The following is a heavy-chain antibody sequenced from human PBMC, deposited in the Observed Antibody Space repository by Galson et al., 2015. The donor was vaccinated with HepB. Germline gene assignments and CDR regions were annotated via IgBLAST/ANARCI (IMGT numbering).Heavy chain of an antibody. V-gene: IGHV3-72*01. J-gene: IGHJ4*02. CDR2: VRHKARRYTT. CDR1: GFTFSDYY. Sequence: SLRLSCAASGFTFSDYYMEWVRQAPGKGLEWVGRVRHKARRYTTDYVASVEGRCTISRDDSKNSLYLQMDSLKTEDTAVYYCSRTLPGIDLDYWGQGTLVTVSS. CDR3: SRTLPGIDLDY. D-gene: IGHD3-3*02.